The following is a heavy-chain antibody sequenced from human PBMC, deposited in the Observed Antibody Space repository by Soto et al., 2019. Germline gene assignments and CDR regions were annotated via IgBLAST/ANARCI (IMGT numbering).Heavy chain of an antibody. CDR2: IYYSGNT. D-gene: IGHD3-10*01. CDR1: SGSISSGSYY. CDR3: ARHGGFVVRGRGVDY. J-gene: IGHJ4*02. Sequence: QPQLQESGPGLVKPSETLSLTCTVSSGSISSGSYYWGWIRQPPGKGLEWIGSIYYSGNTYYNPSLKSRVTISVDTSKNQFSLKLTSVTAADTAVYYCARHGGFVVRGRGVDYWGQGTLVTVSS. V-gene: IGHV4-39*01.